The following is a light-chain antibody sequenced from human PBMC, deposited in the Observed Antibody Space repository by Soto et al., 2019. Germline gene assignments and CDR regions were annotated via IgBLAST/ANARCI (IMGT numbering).Light chain of an antibody. J-gene: IGKJ5*01. V-gene: IGKV3-15*01. Sequence: EIVMTQSPATLSVSPGERATLSCRASQSVSSNLAWYQQKPGQAPRLLIYGASTRATGIPARFSGSGSGTEFTLTISSPQSEDFAVYYCHQYNNWPPITFGQGTRLQMK. CDR3: HQYNNWPPIT. CDR1: QSVSSN. CDR2: GAS.